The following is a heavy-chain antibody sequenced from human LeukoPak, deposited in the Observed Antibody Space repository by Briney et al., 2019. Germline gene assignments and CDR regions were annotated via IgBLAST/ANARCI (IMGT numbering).Heavy chain of an antibody. CDR2: IFYSGSI. CDR3: ARETGRYYGSVGYGSLDS. CDR1: GGSISSSY. Sequence: SETLTLTCTVSGGSISSSYWSWIRQPPGKGLEWIGYIFYSGSIMYNPSLESRVTIFLDTSKNQFSVYLKSVTAADTDVYYCARETGRYYGSVGYGSLDSWGQGTLVTVAS. V-gene: IGHV4-59*01. D-gene: IGHD3-22*01. J-gene: IGHJ4*02.